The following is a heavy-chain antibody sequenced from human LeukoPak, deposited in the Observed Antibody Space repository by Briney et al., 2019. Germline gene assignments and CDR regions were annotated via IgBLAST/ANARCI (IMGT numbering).Heavy chain of an antibody. CDR1: GFTVSSYY. CDR3: ARSPRGVRYFDC. CDR2: IYSGGRI. D-gene: IGHD3-10*01. V-gene: IGHV3-66*01. J-gene: IGHJ4*02. Sequence: GGSLRLSCAPSGFTVSSYYMSWVRQAPGKGLEWVAVIYSGGRIYYADPVKGRFTIARDDSKNTLYLQMNSMRAEDTAVYYCARSPRGVRYFDCWGQGTLVTVSS.